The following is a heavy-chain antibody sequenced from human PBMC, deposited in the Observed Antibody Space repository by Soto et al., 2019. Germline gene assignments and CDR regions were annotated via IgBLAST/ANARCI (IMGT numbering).Heavy chain of an antibody. V-gene: IGHV1-2*04. Sequence: QVQLVQSGAEVKKPGASVKVSCKASGYTFTGYYMHWVRQAPGQGLEWMGWINPNSGGTNYAQKFQGWVTMTRDTSISTAYMELSRLRSDDTAVYYCARDETYCSSTSCYSYYYGMDVWGQGTTVTVSS. D-gene: IGHD2-2*02. CDR1: GYTFTGYY. CDR2: INPNSGGT. J-gene: IGHJ6*02. CDR3: ARDETYCSSTSCYSYYYGMDV.